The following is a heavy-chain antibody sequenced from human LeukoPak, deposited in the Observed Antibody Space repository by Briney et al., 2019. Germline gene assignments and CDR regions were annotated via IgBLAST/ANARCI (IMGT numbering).Heavy chain of an antibody. D-gene: IGHD3-16*01. V-gene: IGHV3-23*01. J-gene: IGHJ3*02. Sequence: GGSLRLSCAASRFTFSSYAMGWVRQAPGKGLEWVSAISGSGGSTYYADSVKGRFTISRDNSKNTLYLQMNSLRAEDTAVYYCASPITRGNAFDIWGQGTMVTVSS. CDR3: ASPITRGNAFDI. CDR2: ISGSGGST. CDR1: RFTFSSYA.